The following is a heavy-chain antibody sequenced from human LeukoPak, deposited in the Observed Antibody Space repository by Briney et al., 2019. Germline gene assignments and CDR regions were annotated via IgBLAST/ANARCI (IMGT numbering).Heavy chain of an antibody. CDR2: ISGSGGST. CDR3: ARDQRFGESSSTGYYYYGMDV. D-gene: IGHD3-10*01. V-gene: IGHV3-23*01. Sequence: TGGSLRLSCAASGFTFSSYAMSWVRQAPGKGLEWVSAISGSGGSTYYADSVKGRFTISRDNSKNTLYLQMNSLRAEDTAVYYCARDQRFGESSSTGYYYYGMDVWGQGTTVTVSS. J-gene: IGHJ6*02. CDR1: GFTFSSYA.